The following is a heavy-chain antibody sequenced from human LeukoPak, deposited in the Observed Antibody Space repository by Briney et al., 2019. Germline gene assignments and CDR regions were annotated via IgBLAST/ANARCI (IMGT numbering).Heavy chain of an antibody. V-gene: IGHV4-39*07. CDR3: ARWEVRGVFY. J-gene: IGHJ4*02. CDR2: IYYSGST. CDR1: GGSISSSSYS. Sequence: KTSETLSLTCTVSGGSISSSSYSWGWIRQPPGKGLEWIGSIYYSGSTNYNPSLKSRVTISVDTSKNQFSLKLSSVTAADTAVYYCARWEVRGVFYWGQGTLVTVSS. D-gene: IGHD3-10*01.